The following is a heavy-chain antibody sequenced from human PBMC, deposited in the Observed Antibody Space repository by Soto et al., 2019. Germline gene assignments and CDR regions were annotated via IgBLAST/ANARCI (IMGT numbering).Heavy chain of an antibody. CDR3: AREGAYDYGDLRGAFDI. V-gene: IGHV3-33*01. CDR1: GFTFSSYG. Sequence: QVQLVESGGGVVQPGRSLRLSCAASGFTFSSYGMHWVRQAPGKGLEWVAVIWYDGSNKYYADSVKGRITISRDNSKNSLYLQRNSLRAEDTAVYYCAREGAYDYGDLRGAFDIWGQGTMVTVSS. CDR2: IWYDGSNK. J-gene: IGHJ3*02. D-gene: IGHD4-17*01.